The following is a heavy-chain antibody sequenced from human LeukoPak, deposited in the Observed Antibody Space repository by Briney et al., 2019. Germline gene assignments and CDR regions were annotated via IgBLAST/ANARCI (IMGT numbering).Heavy chain of an antibody. Sequence: GGSLRLSCAPSIGFTLRNYAIHWVRQASGKGLEWVAVISIDGSRQHYADFLVGRFTISRDNYKNTVSLQMSSLRTEDTAVYFCAREQGGSGWSGFDYWGQGTLVTVSS. CDR2: ISIDGSRQ. CDR1: GFTLRNYA. D-gene: IGHD6-19*01. J-gene: IGHJ4*02. CDR3: AREQGGSGWSGFDY. V-gene: IGHV3-30*15.